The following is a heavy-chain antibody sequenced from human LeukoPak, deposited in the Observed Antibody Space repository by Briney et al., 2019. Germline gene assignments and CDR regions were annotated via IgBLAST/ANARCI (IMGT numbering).Heavy chain of an antibody. CDR3: ARVLNYYDSSGYYFSY. J-gene: IGHJ4*02. CDR1: GFTFSYYT. D-gene: IGHD3-22*01. CDR2: ISYDGSNK. Sequence: GRSLRLSCAASGFTFSYYTMHWVRQAPGKGLEWVAVISYDGSNKYYADSVKGRFTISRDNSKNTLYLQMNSLRAEDTAVYYCARVLNYYDSSGYYFSYWGQGTLVTVSS. V-gene: IGHV3-30-3*01.